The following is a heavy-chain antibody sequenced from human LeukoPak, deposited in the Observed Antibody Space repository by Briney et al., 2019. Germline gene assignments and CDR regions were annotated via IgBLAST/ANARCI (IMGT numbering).Heavy chain of an antibody. CDR3: ARGDQNFDY. V-gene: IGHV6-1*01. CDR2: IYYRSKWSN. J-gene: IGHJ4*02. Sequence: SQTLSHTCAISGDSVSSKSVWNWIRQPPSRGLEWLGRIYYRSKWSNNYAVSVKSRITINPDTSKNQFSLQLSSVTAEDTAVYYCARGDQNFDYWGQGTLVTVSS. CDR1: GDSVSSKSV. D-gene: IGHD5-24*01.